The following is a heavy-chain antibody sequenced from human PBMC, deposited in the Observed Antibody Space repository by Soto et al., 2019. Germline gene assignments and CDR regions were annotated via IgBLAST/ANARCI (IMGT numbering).Heavy chain of an antibody. D-gene: IGHD3-10*01. Sequence: QVQLQVTGPGLEKPSQNLSLTCTVSGGSISSGGYYWSWIRQHPGKGLEWIGYIYYSGSTYYNPSPKSRVTTSVDTSKNQFSLKLSSVTASDTAVYYCARSINPWGQGTLVTVSA. CDR3: ARSINP. CDR1: GGSISSGGYY. V-gene: IGHV4-31*03. J-gene: IGHJ5*02. CDR2: IYYSGST.